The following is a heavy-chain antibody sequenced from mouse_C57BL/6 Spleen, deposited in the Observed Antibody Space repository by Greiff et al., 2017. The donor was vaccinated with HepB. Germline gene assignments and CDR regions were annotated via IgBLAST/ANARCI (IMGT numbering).Heavy chain of an antibody. D-gene: IGHD1-1*01. J-gene: IGHJ2*01. CDR1: GYTFTEYT. CDR3: ARHERAYGYFDY. CDR2: FYPGSGSI. V-gene: IGHV1-62-2*01. Sequence: VKVVESGAELVKPGASVKLSCKASGYTFTEYTIHWVKQRSGQGLEWIGWFYPGSGSIKYNEKFKDKATLTADKSSSTVYMELSRLTSEDSAVYFCARHERAYGYFDYWGQGTTLTVSS.